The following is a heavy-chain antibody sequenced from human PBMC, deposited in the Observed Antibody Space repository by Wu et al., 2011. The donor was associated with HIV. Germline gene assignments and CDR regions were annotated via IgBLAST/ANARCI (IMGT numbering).Heavy chain of an antibody. CDR1: GYTFTTYG. CDR3: ARDPPGYPYYFDY. D-gene: IGHD5-12*01. J-gene: IGHJ4*02. CDR2: IGTYNGNT. Sequence: QVQLVQSGAEVKKPGASVKVSRKASGYTFTTYGISWVRQAPGQGLEWMGWIGTYNGNTNYAQKFQGRVIVTIDTSTSTAYMELRSLRSDDTAVYYCARDPPGYPYYFDYWGQGTLVTVSS. V-gene: IGHV1-18*01.